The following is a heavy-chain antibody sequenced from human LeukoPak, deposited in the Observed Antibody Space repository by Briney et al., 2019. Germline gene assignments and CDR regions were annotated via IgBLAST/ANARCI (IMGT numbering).Heavy chain of an antibody. CDR3: ATWAFYHGMDV. CDR2: INADGGRT. J-gene: IGHJ6*02. D-gene: IGHD2/OR15-2a*01. Sequence: GGSLTLSCAASGFTIDAYAMHWVRQPPGKGLEWVSLINADGGRTYYADSVKGRFTISRDNSKNSLYLQMNSLRTEDTALYYCATWAFYHGMDVWGQGTTVTVSS. V-gene: IGHV3-43*02. CDR1: GFTIDAYA.